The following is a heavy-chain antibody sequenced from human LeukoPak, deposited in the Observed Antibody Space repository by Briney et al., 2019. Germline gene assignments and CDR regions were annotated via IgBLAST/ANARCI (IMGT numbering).Heavy chain of an antibody. V-gene: IGHV4-59*08. Sequence: SETLSLTCTVSGGSISSYYWSWIRQPPGKGLEWIGYIYYSGSTNYNPSLKSRVTISVDTSKNQFSLKLTSVTAADTAVYYCARHTRYTWKNYWGQGTLVTVSS. CDR3: ARHTRYTWKNY. J-gene: IGHJ4*02. CDR2: IYYSGST. D-gene: IGHD3-9*01. CDR1: GGSISSYY.